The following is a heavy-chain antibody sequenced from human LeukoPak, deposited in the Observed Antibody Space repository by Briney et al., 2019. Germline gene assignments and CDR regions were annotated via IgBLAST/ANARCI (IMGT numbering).Heavy chain of an antibody. J-gene: IGHJ4*02. Sequence: PGGSLRLSCAASGFTFSSYWMSWVRQAPGKGLEWVANIKQDGSEKYYVDSVKGRFTISRDNAKNSLYLQMNSLRAEDTAVYYCARVATNYDFWSGYPDYFDHWGQGTQVTVSS. CDR1: GFTFSSYW. V-gene: IGHV3-7*01. CDR3: ARVATNYDFWSGYPDYFDH. CDR2: IKQDGSEK. D-gene: IGHD3-3*01.